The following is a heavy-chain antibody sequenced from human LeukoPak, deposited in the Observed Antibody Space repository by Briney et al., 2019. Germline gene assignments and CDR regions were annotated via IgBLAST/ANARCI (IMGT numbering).Heavy chain of an antibody. CDR2: ISAYNGNT. J-gene: IGHJ5*02. D-gene: IGHD3-3*01. Sequence: ASVKVSCKASGYTFTSYGISWVRQAPGQGLEWMGWISAYNGNTNYAQKLQGRVTMTTDTSTSTAYMELRSLRSDDTAVYYCARARGITIFGAVNNAKYNWFDPWGQGTLVTVSS. CDR1: GYTFTSYG. V-gene: IGHV1-18*01. CDR3: ARARGITIFGAVNNAKYNWFDP.